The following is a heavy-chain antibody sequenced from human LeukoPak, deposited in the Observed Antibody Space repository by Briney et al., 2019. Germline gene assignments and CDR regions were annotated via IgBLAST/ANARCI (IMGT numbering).Heavy chain of an antibody. CDR2: INHSGST. V-gene: IGHV4-34*01. Sequence: TSETLSLTCAVYGGSFSGYYWSWIRQPPGKGLEWIGEINHSGSTNYNPSLKSRVTISVDTSKNQFSLKLSSVTAADTAVYYCARAGIVVVPAARSYYYYGMDVWGQGTTVTVSS. CDR3: ARAGIVVVPAARSYYYYGMDV. CDR1: GGSFSGYY. D-gene: IGHD2-2*01. J-gene: IGHJ6*02.